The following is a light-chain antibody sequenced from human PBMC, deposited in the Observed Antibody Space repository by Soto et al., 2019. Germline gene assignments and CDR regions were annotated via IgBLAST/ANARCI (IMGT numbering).Light chain of an antibody. V-gene: IGLV2-8*01. J-gene: IGLJ1*01. CDR3: CSYAGNNKKV. CDR2: EVS. Sequence: QSVLTQPPSASGSPGQSVTISCSGTSSDIGNYNYVSWYQQHLGKAPKLMIYEVSQRPPGVPDRFSGSKSGNTASLTVSGLQADDEADYYCCSYAGNNKKVFGTGTKVTVL. CDR1: SSDIGNYNY.